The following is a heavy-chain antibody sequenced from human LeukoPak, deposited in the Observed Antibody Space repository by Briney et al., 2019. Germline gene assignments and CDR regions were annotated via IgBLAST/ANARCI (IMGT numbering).Heavy chain of an antibody. V-gene: IGHV3-21*01. D-gene: IGHD2-2*01. Sequence: GGSLRLSCAASGFTFSSYSMNWVRQAPGKGLEWVSSISSSSSYIYYADSMKGRFTISRDNAKNSLYLQMNSLRAEDTAVYYCARDLRGGREYQLLFDYFDYWGQGTLVTVSS. CDR1: GFTFSSYS. CDR3: ARDLRGGREYQLLFDYFDY. J-gene: IGHJ4*02. CDR2: ISSSSSYI.